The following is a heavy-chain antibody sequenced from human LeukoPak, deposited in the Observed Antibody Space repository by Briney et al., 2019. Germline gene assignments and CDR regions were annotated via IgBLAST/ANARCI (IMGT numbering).Heavy chain of an antibody. J-gene: IGHJ5*02. V-gene: IGHV4-4*02. CDR1: GGSISGSNC. CDR2: IYHSGST. Sequence: SGTLSLTCAVSGGSISGSNCCSWVRQPPGKGLEWVGEIYHSGSTNYNPSLMSRVTMSVDKSKNQFSLKLSSVTAADTAVYYCARGSAVGHFDPWGQGTLVTVSS. D-gene: IGHD6-13*01. CDR3: ARGSAVGHFDP.